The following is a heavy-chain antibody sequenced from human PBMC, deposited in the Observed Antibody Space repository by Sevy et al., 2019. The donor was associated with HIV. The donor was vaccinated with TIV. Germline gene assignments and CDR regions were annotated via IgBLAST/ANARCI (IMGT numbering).Heavy chain of an antibody. CDR1: GFTFRTYA. J-gene: IGHJ4*02. D-gene: IGHD3-10*01. CDR2: MSGSGGDT. CDR3: AKDRVSGTYYTGDFDY. V-gene: IGHV3-23*01. Sequence: GGSLRLSCAASGFTFRTYAMTCVRQAPGKGLEWVSVMSGSGGDTYYADSVKGRFTISRDNSNNTLYLQMNSLRAEDTAVYYCAKDRVSGTYYTGDFDYWGQGTLVTVSS.